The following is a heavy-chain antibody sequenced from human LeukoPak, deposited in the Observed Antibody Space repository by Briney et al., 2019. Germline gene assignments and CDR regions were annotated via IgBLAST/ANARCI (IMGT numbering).Heavy chain of an antibody. CDR1: GFTFSSYW. V-gene: IGHV3-74*01. Sequence: GGSLRLSCAASGFTFSSYWMHWVRQAPGKGLVWVSRINSDGSSTSYADSVKGRFTISRDNAKNTLYLQMNSLRAEDTAVYYCARDPTYYYDSSGWPPDYWGQGTLVTVSS. D-gene: IGHD3-22*01. CDR2: INSDGSST. J-gene: IGHJ4*02. CDR3: ARDPTYYYDSSGWPPDY.